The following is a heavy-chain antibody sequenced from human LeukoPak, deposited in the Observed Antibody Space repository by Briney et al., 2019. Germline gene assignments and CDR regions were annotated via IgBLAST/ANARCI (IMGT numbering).Heavy chain of an antibody. Sequence: SETLSLTCSVSGGSISSYYWSWMRQPPGKGLEWIGYINYSGSTNYNPSLKSRVTISLDTSKNQFSLRLSSVTAADTAVYSCARMGLKGGRYYCMDVWGKGTTVTVSS. CDR3: ARMGLKGGRYYCMDV. J-gene: IGHJ6*03. CDR2: INYSGST. CDR1: GGSISSYY. D-gene: IGHD3-16*01. V-gene: IGHV4-59*01.